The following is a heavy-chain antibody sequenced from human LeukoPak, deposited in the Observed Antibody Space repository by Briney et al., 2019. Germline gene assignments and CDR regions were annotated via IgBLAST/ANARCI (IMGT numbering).Heavy chain of an antibody. Sequence: SQTLSLTCAISGDSVSSNSAAWNWIRQSPSRGLEWLGRTYYRSKWYNDYAVSVKSRITINPDTSKNQFSLQLNSVTPEDTAVYYCARGARQWLVPFYYYYGMDAWGQGTTVTVSS. CDR1: GDSVSSNSAA. CDR2: TYYRSKWYN. V-gene: IGHV6-1*01. J-gene: IGHJ6*02. D-gene: IGHD6-19*01. CDR3: ARGARQWLVPFYYYYGMDA.